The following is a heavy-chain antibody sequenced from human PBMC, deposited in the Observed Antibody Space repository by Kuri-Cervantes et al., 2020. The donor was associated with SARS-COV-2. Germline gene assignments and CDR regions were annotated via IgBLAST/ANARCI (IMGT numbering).Heavy chain of an antibody. CDR3: ARMYNWNYGYLDDY. D-gene: IGHD1-7*01. CDR1: GFTFSSYE. CDR2: ISSSGSTI. Sequence: GESLKISCAASGFTFSSYEMNWVRQAPGKGLEWVSYISSSGSTIYYADSVKGRFTISRDNSKNTLYLQMNSLRAEDTAVYYCARMYNWNYGYLDDYWGQGTLVTVSS. V-gene: IGHV3-48*03. J-gene: IGHJ4*02.